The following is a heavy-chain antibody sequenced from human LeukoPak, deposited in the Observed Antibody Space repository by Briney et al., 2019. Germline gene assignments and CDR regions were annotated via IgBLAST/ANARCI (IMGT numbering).Heavy chain of an antibody. D-gene: IGHD5-18*01. CDR2: IYSGGST. CDR1: GFTVSSNY. Sequence: GSLRLSCAASGFTVSSNYMSWVRQAPGKGLEWVSVIYSGGSTYYADSVKGRFTISRDNFKNTLYLQMNSLRAEDTAVYYCATGRGYSYGCGAFDIWGQGTMVTVSS. CDR3: ATGRGYSYGCGAFDI. V-gene: IGHV3-53*01. J-gene: IGHJ3*02.